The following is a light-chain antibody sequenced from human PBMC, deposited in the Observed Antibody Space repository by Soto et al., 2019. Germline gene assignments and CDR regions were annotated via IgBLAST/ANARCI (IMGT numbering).Light chain of an antibody. CDR3: QQLNTYPLT. J-gene: IGKJ4*01. CDR2: VTS. CDR1: QDISSY. Sequence: DVQLTQSPSFLSASVGDRVTITCRASQDISSYLAWYQQKPGKPPKLLTYVTSTLQSGVPSRFSGSGSGTEFTLTISSLQPEDFATYFCQQLNTYPLTFGGGTKVDIK. V-gene: IGKV1-9*01.